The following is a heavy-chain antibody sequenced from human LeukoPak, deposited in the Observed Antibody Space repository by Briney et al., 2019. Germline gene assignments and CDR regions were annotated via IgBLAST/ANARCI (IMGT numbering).Heavy chain of an antibody. V-gene: IGHV4-34*01. D-gene: IGHD3-10*01. Sequence: SETLSLTCAVYGGSFSGYYCGWIRQPPGKGLEWVGEIDNRGSRNHNPSLKSRVTISLDTSKNQFSLKLSPVTAADTAVYYCARALASDGSGSYHYWGQGTLVTVSS. CDR1: GGSFSGYY. CDR3: ARALASDGSGSYHY. CDR2: IDNRGSR. J-gene: IGHJ4*02.